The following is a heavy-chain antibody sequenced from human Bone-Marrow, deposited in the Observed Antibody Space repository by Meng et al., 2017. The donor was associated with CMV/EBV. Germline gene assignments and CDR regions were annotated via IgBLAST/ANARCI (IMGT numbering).Heavy chain of an antibody. V-gene: IGHV3-53*01. D-gene: IGHD2-15*01. CDR1: GFTFSSYS. CDR3: AVRFCSGGSCAVGALGAFDY. J-gene: IGHJ4*02. Sequence: GGSLRLSCAASGFTFSSYSMNWVRQAPGKGLEWVSVIYSGGSTYYADSVKGRFTISRDNSKNTLYLQMNSLRAEDTAVYYCAVRFCSGGSCAVGALGAFDYWGQGTLVTVYS. CDR2: IYSGGST.